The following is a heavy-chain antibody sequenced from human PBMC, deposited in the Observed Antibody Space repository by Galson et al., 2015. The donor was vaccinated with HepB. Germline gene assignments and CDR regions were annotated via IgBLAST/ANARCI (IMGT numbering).Heavy chain of an antibody. D-gene: IGHD4-17*01. J-gene: IGHJ6*02. CDR3: AKDQVDYGDYDFDYYYYGMDV. CDR2: IKQDGSEK. Sequence: SLRLSCAASGFTFSSYWMSWVRQAPGKGLEWVANIKQDGSEKYYVDSVKGRFTISRDNSKNTLYLQMNSLRAEDTAVYYCAKDQVDYGDYDFDYYYYGMDVWGQGTTVTVSS. V-gene: IGHV3-7*01. CDR1: GFTFSSYW.